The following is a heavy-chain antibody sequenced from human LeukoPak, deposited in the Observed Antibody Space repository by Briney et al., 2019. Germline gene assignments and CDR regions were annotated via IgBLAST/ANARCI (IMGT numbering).Heavy chain of an antibody. J-gene: IGHJ4*02. CDR1: GFTFSSYD. D-gene: IGHD6-6*01. V-gene: IGHV3-30*04. Sequence: GGSLRLSCAASGFTFSSYDMHWVRQAPGKGLEWVAVISYDGSNKYYADSVKGRFTISRDNSKNTLYLQMNSLRAEDTAVYYCARFASIAGDYWGQGTLVTVSS. CDR2: ISYDGSNK. CDR3: ARFASIAGDY.